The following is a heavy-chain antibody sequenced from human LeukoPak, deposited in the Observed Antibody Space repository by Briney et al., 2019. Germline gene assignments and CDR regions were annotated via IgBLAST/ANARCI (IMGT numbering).Heavy chain of an antibody. V-gene: IGHV3-74*03. Sequence: PGGSLRLSCAASGFIFSSYWMHSVRQAPGKGLVWVSRIKTDGSITTYADSVKGRFTIPRANAKNTLYLQMNSLRAEDTAVYHCARRADSDTWRSTLGYWGQGTLVTVSS. CDR2: IKTDGSIT. J-gene: IGHJ4*02. CDR1: GFIFSSYW. D-gene: IGHD5-18*01. CDR3: ARRADSDTWRSTLGY.